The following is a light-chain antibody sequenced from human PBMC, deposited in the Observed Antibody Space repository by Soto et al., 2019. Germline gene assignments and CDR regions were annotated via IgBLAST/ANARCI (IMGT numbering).Light chain of an antibody. Sequence: EIELTQSPGTLSASPGERATLSCRASQSVKTNLAWYQQKPGQAPRLLIYAASRRATGIPDRFSGSGSGTDSTLTISRLEPEDFAVYYCKQYSTSPTFGKGTRREIK. CDR1: QSVKTN. CDR2: AAS. J-gene: IGKJ5*01. V-gene: IGKV3-20*01. CDR3: KQYSTSPT.